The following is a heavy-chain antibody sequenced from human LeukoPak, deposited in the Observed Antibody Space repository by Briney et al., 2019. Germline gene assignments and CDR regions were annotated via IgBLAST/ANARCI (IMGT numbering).Heavy chain of an antibody. D-gene: IGHD7-27*01. Sequence: GGSLRLSCAASGFTFSDYNMNWVRQAPGKGLEWVSYISSSSTTIYYADSVKGRITISRDNAKNSLYLQMNSLRVEDTAVYYCARETGGNDYWGQGTLVTVSS. J-gene: IGHJ4*02. V-gene: IGHV3-48*04. CDR3: ARETGGNDY. CDR2: ISSSSTTI. CDR1: GFTFSDYN.